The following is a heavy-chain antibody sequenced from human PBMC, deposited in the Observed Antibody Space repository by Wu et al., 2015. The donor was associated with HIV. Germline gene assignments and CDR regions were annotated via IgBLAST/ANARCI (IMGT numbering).Heavy chain of an antibody. J-gene: IGHJ1*01. D-gene: IGHD6-19*01. V-gene: IGHV1-8*02. CDR2: MNPNSGNT. CDR3: ARALITAVAGQTGYFQH. Sequence: QVQLVQSGAEVKKPGSSVRVSCKASGGTFSSYAINWVRQATGQGLEWMGWMNPNSGNTGYAQKFQGRVTMTRNTSISTAYMELSSLRSEDTAVYYCARALITAVAGQTGYFQHWGQGTLVTVSS. CDR1: GGTFSSYA.